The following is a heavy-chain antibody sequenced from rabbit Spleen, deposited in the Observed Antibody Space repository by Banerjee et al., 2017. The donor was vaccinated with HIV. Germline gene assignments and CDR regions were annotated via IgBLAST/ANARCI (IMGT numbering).Heavy chain of an antibody. CDR1: GFSFNFNSY. V-gene: IGHV1S40*01. CDR3: ARDLVVAIGWNFNL. CDR2: IDTGSSGFT. Sequence: QSLEESGGGLVKPGGTLTLTCTVSGFSFNFNSYMCWVRQAPGQGLEWIACIDTGSSGFTYFASWAKGRFTISKTSSTTVTLQMTSLTAADTATYFCARDLVVAIGWNFNLWGQGTLVTVS. D-gene: IGHD3-3*01. J-gene: IGHJ4*01.